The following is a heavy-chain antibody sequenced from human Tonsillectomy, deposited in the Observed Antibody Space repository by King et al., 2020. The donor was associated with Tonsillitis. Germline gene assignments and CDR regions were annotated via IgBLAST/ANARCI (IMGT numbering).Heavy chain of an antibody. CDR3: AKTLQGFFDY. V-gene: IGHV3-23*04. CDR2: ISGGGDST. J-gene: IGHJ4*02. CDR1: GFTFSSYA. Sequence: VQLVESGGGLVQPGGSLRLSCAASGFTFSSYAMSWVRQAPGKGLEGVSTISGGGDSTYYADSVKGRFTISVDNSKSTLYLQLNSLRDEDTAVYYCAKTLQGFFDYWGQGTLVTVSS.